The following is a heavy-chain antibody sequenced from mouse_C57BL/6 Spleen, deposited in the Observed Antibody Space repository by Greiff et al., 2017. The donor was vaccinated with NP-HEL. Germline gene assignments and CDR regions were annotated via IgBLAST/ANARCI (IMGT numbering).Heavy chain of an antibody. CDR1: GYAFSSSW. V-gene: IGHV1-82*01. D-gene: IGHD1-1*01. CDR2: IYPGDGDT. J-gene: IGHJ2*01. Sequence: QVQLKDSGPELVKPGASVKISCKASGYAFSSSWMNWVKQRPGKGLEWIGRIYPGDGDTNYNGKFKGKATLTADKSSSTAYMQLSSLTSEDSAVYFCAREGITTVVARYYFDYWGQGTTLTVSS. CDR3: AREGITTVVARYYFDY.